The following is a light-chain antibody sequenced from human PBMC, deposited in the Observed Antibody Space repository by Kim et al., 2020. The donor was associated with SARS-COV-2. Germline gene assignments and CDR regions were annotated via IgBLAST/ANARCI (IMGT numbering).Light chain of an antibody. CDR1: QSVRTSD. Sequence: PGESGTDPCRARQSVRTSDLSCDQKKPGQGGRVLICGESSRATRVAERFCGSGDGTNITLTTSGLEPEDFALYFCQQYESSQSTFGQGARLEIK. J-gene: IGKJ5*01. CDR3: QQYESSQST. V-gene: IGKV3-20*01. CDR2: GES.